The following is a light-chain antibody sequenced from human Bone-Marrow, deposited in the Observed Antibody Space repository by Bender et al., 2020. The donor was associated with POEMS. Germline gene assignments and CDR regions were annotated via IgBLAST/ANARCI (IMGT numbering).Light chain of an antibody. CDR3: ATWDDILRNWV. J-gene: IGLJ3*02. CDR1: SSDVGSYNV. CDR2: DVS. V-gene: IGLV2-14*02. Sequence: QSALTQPASVSGSPGQSITISCTGTSSDVGSYNVVSWYQQHPGKAPKLIIHDVSQRPSGVPDRFSGSKSGTSASLAISGLRSEDEADYYCATWDDILRNWVFGGGTKLTVL.